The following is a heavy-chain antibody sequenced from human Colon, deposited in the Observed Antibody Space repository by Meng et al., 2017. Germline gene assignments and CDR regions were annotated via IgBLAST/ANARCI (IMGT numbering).Heavy chain of an antibody. CDR2: IWYDATNR. V-gene: IGHV3-33*06. J-gene: IGHJ4*02. CDR3: ANRFV. D-gene: IGHD3-3*01. Sequence: GQLGGSGAGVVQPGRSLGLACAASGFTFETYDIHWVRQAPGKGLGWVAVIWYDATNRFYADSVKGRFSISRDDSKNTLCVQMNSLRADDTAVYNCANRFVWGLGTLVTVSS. CDR1: GFTFETYD.